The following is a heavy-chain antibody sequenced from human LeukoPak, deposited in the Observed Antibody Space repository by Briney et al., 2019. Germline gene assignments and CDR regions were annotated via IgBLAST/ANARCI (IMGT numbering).Heavy chain of an antibody. CDR3: ASSVVTPSPAFDY. CDR2: IYYSGST. D-gene: IGHD4-23*01. CDR1: GGSISSGDYY. J-gene: IGHJ4*02. V-gene: IGHV4-30-4*01. Sequence: SETLSLTRTVSGGSISSGDYYWSWIRQPPGKGLEWIGYIYYSGSTYYNPSLKSRVTISVDTSKNQFSLKLSSVTAADTAVYYCASSVVTPSPAFDYWGQGTLVTVSS.